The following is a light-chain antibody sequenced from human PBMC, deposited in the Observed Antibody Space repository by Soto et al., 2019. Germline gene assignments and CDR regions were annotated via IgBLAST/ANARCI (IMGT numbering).Light chain of an antibody. CDR1: QSVGSNC. CDR3: QQYGTSPWT. V-gene: IGKV3-20*01. Sequence: EIVLTQSPGTLSLSPGERATLSWRASQSVGSNCLALAWYQQKPGQAPRLLIYRASSRATGIPDRFSGSGFGTDFTLTISRLESEDFAVYFCQQYGTSPWTFGQGTKVEIK. CDR2: RAS. J-gene: IGKJ1*01.